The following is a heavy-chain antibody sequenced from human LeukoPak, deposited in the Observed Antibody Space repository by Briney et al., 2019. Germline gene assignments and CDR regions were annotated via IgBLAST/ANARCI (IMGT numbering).Heavy chain of an antibody. CDR1: GGSISSSNYY. CDR2: IYYSGST. D-gene: IGHD3-22*01. Sequence: SETLSLTCTVSGGSISSSNYYWGWIRQPPGKGLEWIGSIYYSGSTYYNPSLKSRVTISVDTSKNQFSLKLSSVTAADTAVFYCASGTWGFYDTTVGVYWGQGTLVTVSS. J-gene: IGHJ4*02. V-gene: IGHV4-39*07. CDR3: ASGTWGFYDTTVGVY.